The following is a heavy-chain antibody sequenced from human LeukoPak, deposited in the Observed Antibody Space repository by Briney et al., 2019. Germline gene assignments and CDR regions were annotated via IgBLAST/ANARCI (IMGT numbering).Heavy chain of an antibody. CDR1: GFTFSSYG. J-gene: IGHJ2*01. Sequence: PGGTLRLSCAASGFTFSSYGMSWVRQAPGKGLEWVSAISGGGSAYYADSVKGRITVSRDNSKNTLYLQMDSLRAEDTAVYYCATASDYDFLTGYYNVAVGNWYFDLWGRGTLVTVSS. CDR3: ATASDYDFLTGYYNVAVGNWYFDL. D-gene: IGHD3-9*01. CDR2: ISGGGSA. V-gene: IGHV3-23*01.